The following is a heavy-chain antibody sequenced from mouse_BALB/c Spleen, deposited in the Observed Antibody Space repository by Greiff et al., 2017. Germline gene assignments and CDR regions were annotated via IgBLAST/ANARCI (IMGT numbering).Heavy chain of an antibody. J-gene: IGHJ4*01. V-gene: IGHV5-9-3*01. CDR3: ARPDGYYPYYYAMDY. Sequence: DVKLVESGGGLVKPGGSLKLSCAASGFTFSSYAMSWVRQTPEKRLEWVATISSGGSYTYYPDSVKGRFTISRDNAKNTLYLQMSSLRSEDTAMYYCARPDGYYPYYYAMDYWGQGTSVTVSS. D-gene: IGHD2-3*01. CDR2: ISSGGSYT. CDR1: GFTFSSYA.